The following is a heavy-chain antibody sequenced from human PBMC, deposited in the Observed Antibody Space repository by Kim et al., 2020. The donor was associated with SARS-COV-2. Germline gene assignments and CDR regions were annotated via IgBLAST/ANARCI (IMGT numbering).Heavy chain of an antibody. CDR3: AKTRYNYGYHYFDY. CDR1: GFTFSSYG. Sequence: GGSLRLSCAASGFTFSSYGMSWVRQAPGKGLEWVSTISGTGGSTYYADSVKGRFTISRDNSKNTLYLQMNSLRAEDTAVYFCAKTRYNYGYHYFDYWGQGTLVTVSS. V-gene: IGHV3-23*01. D-gene: IGHD5-18*01. CDR2: ISGTGGST. J-gene: IGHJ4*02.